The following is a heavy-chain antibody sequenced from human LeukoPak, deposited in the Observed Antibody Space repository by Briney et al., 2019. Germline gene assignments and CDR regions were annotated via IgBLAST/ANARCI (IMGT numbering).Heavy chain of an antibody. Sequence: PSETLSLTCAVYGGSFSGYYWSWIRQPPGKGLEWIGKINHSGSTNYNPSLKSRVTISVDTSKNQFSLKLSSVTAADTAVYYCARRAIVLMGFDYWGQGTLVTVSS. V-gene: IGHV4-34*01. D-gene: IGHD2-8*01. CDR2: INHSGST. CDR3: ARRAIVLMGFDY. CDR1: GGSFSGYY. J-gene: IGHJ4*02.